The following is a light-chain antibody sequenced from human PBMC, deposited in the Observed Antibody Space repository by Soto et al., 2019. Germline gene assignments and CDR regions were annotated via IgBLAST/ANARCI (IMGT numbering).Light chain of an antibody. CDR2: GAS. V-gene: IGKV3D-15*01. CDR1: QSVSSN. Sequence: EIVMTQSPATLSVSPGERATLSCRASQSVSSNLAWYQQKPGQAPRLLIYGASIWATGIPARFSGSGSGTEFTLTISSLQSEDFAVYYCHQYNNWPPITFGQGTRLEIK. J-gene: IGKJ5*01. CDR3: HQYNNWPPIT.